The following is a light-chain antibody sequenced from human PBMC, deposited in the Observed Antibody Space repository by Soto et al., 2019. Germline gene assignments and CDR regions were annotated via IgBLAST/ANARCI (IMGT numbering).Light chain of an antibody. CDR2: GAS. CDR1: QSVSSSH. Sequence: TLSLSPGERATLFCRAGQSVSSSHLAWYQQKPGQAPRLLISGASNRVTDVPDRFSGSGSGTDFTLTISRLETEDFAMYYCQHYDGSPLTFGGGTKVDIK. V-gene: IGKV3-20*01. J-gene: IGKJ4*01. CDR3: QHYDGSPLT.